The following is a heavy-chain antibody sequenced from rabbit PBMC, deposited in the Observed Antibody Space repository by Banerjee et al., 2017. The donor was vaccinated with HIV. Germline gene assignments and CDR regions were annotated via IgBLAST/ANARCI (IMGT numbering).Heavy chain of an antibody. CDR2: IGAGSGAT. D-gene: IGHD7-1*01. J-gene: IGHJ4*01. CDR3: AREYAGYGATTFDL. CDR1: GIDLSSYYY. Sequence: QQQLEESGGGLVKPGGTLTLTCKASGIDLSSYYYMCWVRQAPGKGLEWIGCIGAGSGATYYATWAKGRFTISKTSSTTVTLQMTSLTAADTATYFCAREYAGYGATTFDLWGPGTLVTVS. V-gene: IGHV1S45*01.